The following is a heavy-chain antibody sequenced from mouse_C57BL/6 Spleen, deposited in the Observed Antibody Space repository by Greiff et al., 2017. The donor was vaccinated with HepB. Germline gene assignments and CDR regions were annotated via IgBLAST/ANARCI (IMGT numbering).Heavy chain of an antibody. CDR2: FYPGSGSI. Sequence: QVHVKQSGAELVKPGASVKLSCKASGYTFTEYTIHWVKQRSGQGLEWIGWFYPGSGSIKYNEKFKDKATLTADKSSSTVYMELSRLTSEDSAVYSCARQRGSVYYDYDGCAYWGQGTLVTVSA. V-gene: IGHV1-62-2*01. D-gene: IGHD2-4*01. J-gene: IGHJ3*01. CDR1: GYTFTEYT. CDR3: ARQRGSVYYDYDGCAY.